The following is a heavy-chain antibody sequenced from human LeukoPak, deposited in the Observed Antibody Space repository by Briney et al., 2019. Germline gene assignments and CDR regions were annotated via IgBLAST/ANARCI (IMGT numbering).Heavy chain of an antibody. V-gene: IGHV4-39*07. Sequence: PSETLSLICDVSGGSISTSSYNWGWIRQPPGKGLEWVGSVYYSGSTYYNPSLKGRVTISVDTSKNQFSLKLSSVTAADTAVYYCASPPVRGVIIEEYYFDYWGQGTLVTVSS. CDR2: VYYSGST. D-gene: IGHD3-10*01. CDR1: GGSISTSSYN. J-gene: IGHJ4*02. CDR3: ASPPVRGVIIEEYYFDY.